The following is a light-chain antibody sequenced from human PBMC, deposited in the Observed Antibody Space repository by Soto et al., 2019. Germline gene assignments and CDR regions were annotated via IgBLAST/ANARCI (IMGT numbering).Light chain of an antibody. CDR1: SSNIGAGYD. CDR2: GNS. Sequence: QSVLTQPPSVSVAPGQRVTISCTGSSSNIGAGYDVHWYQQLPGTAPKLLIYGNSNRPSGVPDRFSGSKSGTSASLAITGLQAEDEADYYCQSYDSSLSEVFGGGTKLPVL. V-gene: IGLV1-40*01. CDR3: QSYDSSLSEV. J-gene: IGLJ3*02.